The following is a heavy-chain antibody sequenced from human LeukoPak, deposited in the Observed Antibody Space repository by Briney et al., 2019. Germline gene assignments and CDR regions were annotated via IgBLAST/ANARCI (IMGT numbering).Heavy chain of an antibody. D-gene: IGHD2-2*01. Sequence: TGGSLRLSCAASGFTFSSYSMNWVRQALGKGLEWVSSISSSSSYIYYADSVKGRFTISRDNAKNSLYLQMNSLRAEDTAVYYCARGTVVVPAACPDYWGQGTLVTVSS. J-gene: IGHJ4*02. V-gene: IGHV3-21*01. CDR3: ARGTVVVPAACPDY. CDR1: GFTFSSYS. CDR2: ISSSSSYI.